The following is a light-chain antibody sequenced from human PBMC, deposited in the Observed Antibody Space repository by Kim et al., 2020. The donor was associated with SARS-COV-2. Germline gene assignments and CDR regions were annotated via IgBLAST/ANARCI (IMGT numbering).Light chain of an antibody. CDR3: QSYDSSLSGYV. CDR1: SSNIGAGYD. V-gene: IGLV1-40*01. J-gene: IGLJ1*01. CDR2: GNS. Sequence: QRVTMSCTGSSSNIGAGYDIHWYQQLPGTAPTLRIYGNSNRPSGVPDRFSGSKSGTSASLAITGLQAEDEADYYCQSYDSSLSGYVFGTGTKVTVL.